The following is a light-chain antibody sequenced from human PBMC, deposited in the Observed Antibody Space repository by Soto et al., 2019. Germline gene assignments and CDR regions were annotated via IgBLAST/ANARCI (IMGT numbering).Light chain of an antibody. V-gene: IGLV4-60*03. Sequence: QSVLTQSSSASASLGSSVKLTCTLSSGHRSYIIAWHLQQPGKAPRYLMKLESDGIYNRGSGVPDRFSGSSSGADRYLIISHLQSEDEADYYCETWDSSTQVFGTGTKLTVL. CDR3: ETWDSSTQV. CDR1: SGHRSYI. J-gene: IGLJ1*01. CDR2: LESDGIY.